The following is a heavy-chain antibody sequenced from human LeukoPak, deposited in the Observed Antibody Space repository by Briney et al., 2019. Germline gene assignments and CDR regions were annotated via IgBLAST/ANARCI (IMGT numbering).Heavy chain of an antibody. CDR3: ASLRTYYDFWSGSNWFDP. D-gene: IGHD3-3*01. J-gene: IGHJ5*02. Sequence: GASVTVSCKASGYTFTGYYMHWVRQAPGQGLEWMGWINPNSGGTNYAQKFQGRVTMTRDTSISTTYMELSRLRSDDTAVYYCASLRTYYDFWSGSNWFDPWGQGTLVTVSS. V-gene: IGHV1-2*02. CDR1: GYTFTGYY. CDR2: INPNSGGT.